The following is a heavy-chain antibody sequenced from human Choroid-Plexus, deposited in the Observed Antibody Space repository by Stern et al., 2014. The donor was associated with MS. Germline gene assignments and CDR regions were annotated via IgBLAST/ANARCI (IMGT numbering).Heavy chain of an antibody. V-gene: IGHV3-30*18. J-gene: IGHJ5*02. CDR1: GFTLGSCA. D-gene: IGHD2/OR15-2a*01. Sequence: VQLVESGGGVVQPGRPLRLSCVASGFTLGSCAMHWVRQAPGKGLEWVAGVSYDGSNKYYADSVKGRFTISRDNSQNTLYMQMSSLRPEDTAVYYCAKDRQYLTYFFAHWGQGSLVTVSS. CDR2: VSYDGSNK. CDR3: AKDRQYLTYFFAH.